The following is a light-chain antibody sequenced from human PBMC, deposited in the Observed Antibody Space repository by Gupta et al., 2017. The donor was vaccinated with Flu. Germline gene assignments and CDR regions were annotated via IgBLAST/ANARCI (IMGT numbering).Light chain of an antibody. Sequence: HSALTQPASVPGSPGQSITIPCTGTSSDVGKYNLVSWYQQVPGKAPKLMIYEGAKRPSGVSTRFSGSKSGNTASLTISGLQADDEADYYCGSYAGFRSCVFGGGTKVTVL. J-gene: IGLJ3*02. CDR3: GSYAGFRSCV. CDR2: EGA. CDR1: SSDVGKYNL. V-gene: IGLV2-23*01.